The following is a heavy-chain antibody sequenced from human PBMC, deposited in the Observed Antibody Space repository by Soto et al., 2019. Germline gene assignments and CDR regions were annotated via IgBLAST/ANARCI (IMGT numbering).Heavy chain of an antibody. V-gene: IGHV4-59*08. CDR1: GGSISSDY. Sequence: SETLSLTCTVSGGSISSDYWSWIRQPPGKGLEWIAYIRYSGSAVYNPSLKRRVTQSVDTSKTQFSLKLSSVTAADTAVYYCARLGYSSAWYYFDYWGQGTRVTVSS. D-gene: IGHD6-19*01. CDR2: IRYSGSA. J-gene: IGHJ4*02. CDR3: ARLGYSSAWYYFDY.